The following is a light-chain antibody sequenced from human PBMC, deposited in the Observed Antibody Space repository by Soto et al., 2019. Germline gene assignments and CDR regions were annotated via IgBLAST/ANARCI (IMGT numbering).Light chain of an antibody. CDR2: GTS. J-gene: IGKJ1*01. CDR3: LT. Sequence: DIHMTQSPSTLSASVGDRVTITCRASQSISIWLAWYQQKPGRAPNLLIYGTSSLASGVPSRFSGSGSGTEFTLTISSLQPDDFATYYSLTFGQGTKVEIK. CDR1: QSISIW. V-gene: IGKV1-5*03.